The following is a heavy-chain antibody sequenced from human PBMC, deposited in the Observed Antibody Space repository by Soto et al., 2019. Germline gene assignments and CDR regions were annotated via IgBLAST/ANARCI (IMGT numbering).Heavy chain of an antibody. D-gene: IGHD2-2*01. CDR1: GFTFSTYA. CDR2: ITGSGDKT. CDR3: AKGVEGYCTSDSCLAHWSDP. V-gene: IGHV3-23*01. J-gene: IGHJ5*02. Sequence: EVQLLESGGGLVQPGGSLGLSCAASGFTFSTYAMSWVRQAPGEGLEWVSAITGSGDKTFYADSVKGRFTISRDNSKNTLYLQMSSLRAEDAAVYYCAKGVEGYCTSDSCLAHWSDPGGQGALVTVSS.